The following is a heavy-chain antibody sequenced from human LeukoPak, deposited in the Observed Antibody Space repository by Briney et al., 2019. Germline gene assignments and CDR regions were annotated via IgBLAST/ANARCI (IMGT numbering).Heavy chain of an antibody. CDR1: GFTFSSYW. J-gene: IGHJ5*02. V-gene: IGHV3-74*01. CDR3: TTYRYCSGGSCYAGWFDP. Sequence: GGSLRLSCAASGFTFSSYWMHWVRQAPGKGLVWVSRINSDGSSTSYADSVKGRFTISRDNAKNTLYLQMNSLRAEDTAVYYCTTYRYCSGGSCYAGWFDPWGQGTLVTVSS. CDR2: INSDGSST. D-gene: IGHD2-15*01.